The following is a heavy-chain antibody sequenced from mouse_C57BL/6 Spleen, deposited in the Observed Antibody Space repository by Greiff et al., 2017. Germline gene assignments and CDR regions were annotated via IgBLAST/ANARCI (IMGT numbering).Heavy chain of an antibody. CDR1: GYTFTSYW. D-gene: IGHD1-1*01. V-gene: IGHV1-5*01. J-gene: IGHJ3*01. CDR2: IYPGNSDT. Sequence: VHLQQSGTVLARPGASVKMSCKTSGYTFTSYWMHWVKQRPGQGLEWIGAIYPGNSDTSYNQKFKGKAKLTAVTSASTAYMELSSLTNEDSAVYYCTRGDYGSSSWFAYWGQGTLVTVSA. CDR3: TRGDYGSSSWFAY.